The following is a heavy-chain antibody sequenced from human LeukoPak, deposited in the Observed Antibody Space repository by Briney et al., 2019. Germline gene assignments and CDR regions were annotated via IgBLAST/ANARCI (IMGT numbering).Heavy chain of an antibody. D-gene: IGHD1-1*01. Sequence: GGSLRLSCAASGFTFSSYTMHWVRQAPGKGLDWMAVISYDGDNKYYADSVKGRFTLSRDNSKNTLYLQMNSLRAEDTAVYYCARTEREPHYFDYWGQGTLVTVSS. V-gene: IGHV3-30-3*01. CDR2: ISYDGDNK. CDR1: GFTFSSYT. J-gene: IGHJ4*02. CDR3: ARTEREPHYFDY.